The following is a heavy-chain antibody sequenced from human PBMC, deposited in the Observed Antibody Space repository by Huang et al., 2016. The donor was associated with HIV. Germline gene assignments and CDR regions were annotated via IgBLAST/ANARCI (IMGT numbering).Heavy chain of an antibody. CDR2: SSGYNGNT. D-gene: IGHD6-6*01. CDR3: AREGIASRRWFDP. Sequence: QVQLVQSEAEVKKPGASVKVSCKASGYNFNSYGINWVRQAPGHGLEWKGWSSGYNGNTNYSPKFQGRVTMTTDTSTSTGYRELRRLGSDDTAVYYCAREGIASRRWFDPWGQGTLVTVSS. J-gene: IGHJ5*02. V-gene: IGHV1-18*04. CDR1: GYNFNSYG.